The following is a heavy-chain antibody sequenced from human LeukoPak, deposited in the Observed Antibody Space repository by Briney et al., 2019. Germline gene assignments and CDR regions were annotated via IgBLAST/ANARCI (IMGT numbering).Heavy chain of an antibody. D-gene: IGHD2-2*02. J-gene: IGHJ5*02. V-gene: IGHV1-69*05. CDR2: IITIFGTA. CDR1: GCTFSSYA. Sequence: SVKVSCKASGCTFSSYAISWVRQAPGQGLEWMGGIITIFGTANYAQKFQGRVTITTDEYTSTAYMELSSLRSEDTAVYYCARSSDIVVVPAAIARFWFDPWGQGTLVTVSS. CDR3: ARSSDIVVVPAAIARFWFDP.